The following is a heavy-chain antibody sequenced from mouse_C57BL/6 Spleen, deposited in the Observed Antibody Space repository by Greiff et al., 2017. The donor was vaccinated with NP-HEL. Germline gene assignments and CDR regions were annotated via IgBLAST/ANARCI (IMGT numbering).Heavy chain of an antibody. J-gene: IGHJ2*01. D-gene: IGHD1-1*01. V-gene: IGHV5-9-1*02. CDR1: GFTFSSYA. Sequence: EVKLVESGEGLVKPGGSLKLSCAASGFTFSSYAMSWVRQTPEKRLEWVAYISSGGDYIYYADTVKGRFTISSDNARNTLYLQMSSLKSEDTAMYYCTRDRTTVVEGYFDYWGQGTTLTVSS. CDR2: ISSGGDYI. CDR3: TRDRTTVVEGYFDY.